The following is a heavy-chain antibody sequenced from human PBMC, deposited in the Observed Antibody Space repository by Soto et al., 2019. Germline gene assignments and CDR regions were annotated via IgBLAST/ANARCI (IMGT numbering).Heavy chain of an antibody. CDR2: ISYDGTNK. V-gene: IGHV3-30*18. CDR1: GFTFSSYG. CDR3: AKDGTHCSGGSCYGLEV. Sequence: PGGSLRLSCAASGFTFSSYGMHWVRQAPGKGLEWVVVISYDGTNKYYADSVKGRFTISRDNSENSLSLQMNSLRAEDTAVYYCAKDGTHCSGGSCYGLEVWGQGTMVTVSS. J-gene: IGHJ6*01. D-gene: IGHD2-15*01.